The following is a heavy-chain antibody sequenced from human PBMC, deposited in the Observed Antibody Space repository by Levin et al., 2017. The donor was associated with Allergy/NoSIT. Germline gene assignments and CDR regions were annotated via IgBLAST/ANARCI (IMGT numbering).Heavy chain of an antibody. D-gene: IGHD3-10*01. Sequence: SETLSLTCAVYGGSFSGYYWSWIRQPPGKGLEWIGEINHSGSTNYNPSLKSRVTISVDTSKNQFSLKLSSVTAADTAVYYCARGPVLLWFGELVRYFDYWGQGTLVTVSS. J-gene: IGHJ4*02. CDR2: INHSGST. CDR1: GGSFSGYY. CDR3: ARGPVLLWFGELVRYFDY. V-gene: IGHV4-34*01.